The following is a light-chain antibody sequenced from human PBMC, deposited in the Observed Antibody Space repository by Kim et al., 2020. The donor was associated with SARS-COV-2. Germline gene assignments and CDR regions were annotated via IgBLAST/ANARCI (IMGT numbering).Light chain of an antibody. CDR3: MQALQTPYT. J-gene: IGKJ2*01. CDR1: QSLLHSNGYKY. CDR2: LGS. Sequence: DIVMTQSPLSLPVTPGEPASISCRSSQSLLHSNGYKYLDWYLQKPGQSPQLLIYLGSNRASGVPDRFNGSGSGTDFTLKISRVEAEDVSIYYCMQALQTPYTFGQGTKLEI. V-gene: IGKV2-28*01.